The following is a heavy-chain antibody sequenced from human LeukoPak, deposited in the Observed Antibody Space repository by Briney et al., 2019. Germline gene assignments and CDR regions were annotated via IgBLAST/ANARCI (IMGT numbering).Heavy chain of an antibody. CDR1: GFKFDDYG. J-gene: IGHJ4*02. D-gene: IGHD6-6*01. CDR2: IRGSGDTA. Sequence: GGSLRLSCRGSGFKFDDYGVTWVRQAPGKGLEWVSAIRGSGDTALYADSVKGRFTISRDNFKNIVYLEMNSLRAEDTATYYCAKVTWESRPPDCNSWGPGTLVTVSS. CDR3: AKVTWESRPPDCNS. V-gene: IGHV3-23*01.